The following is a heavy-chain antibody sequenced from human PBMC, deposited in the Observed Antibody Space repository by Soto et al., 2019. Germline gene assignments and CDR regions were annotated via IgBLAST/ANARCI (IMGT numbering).Heavy chain of an antibody. V-gene: IGHV3-23*01. D-gene: IGHD6-19*01. Sequence: GGSLRLSCAASGFTFSSYAMSWVRQDPGKGLEWVSAISGSGGSTYYADSVKGRFTISRDNSKNTLYLQMNSLRAEDTAVYYCAKDSGYSSGWYPYYYYYYGMDVWGQGTTVTVSS. CDR1: GFTFSSYA. CDR3: AKDSGYSSGWYPYYYYYYGMDV. J-gene: IGHJ6*02. CDR2: ISGSGGST.